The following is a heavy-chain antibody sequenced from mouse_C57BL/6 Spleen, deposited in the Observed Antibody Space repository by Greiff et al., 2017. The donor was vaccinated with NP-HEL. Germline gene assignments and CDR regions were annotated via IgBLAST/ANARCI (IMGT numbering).Heavy chain of an antibody. J-gene: IGHJ2*01. D-gene: IGHD1-1*01. Sequence: QVQLQQPGAELVKPGASVKLSCKASGYTFTSYWMHWVKQRPGQGLEWIGMIHPNSGSTNYNEKFKSKATLTVDKSSSTAYMQLSSLTSEDSAVYYCARESYYGSSPFFDYWGQGTTLTVSS. CDR2: IHPNSGST. V-gene: IGHV1-64*01. CDR3: ARESYYGSSPFFDY. CDR1: GYTFTSYW.